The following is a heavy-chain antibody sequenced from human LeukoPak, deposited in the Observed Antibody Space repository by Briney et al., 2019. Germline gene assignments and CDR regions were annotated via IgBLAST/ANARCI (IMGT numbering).Heavy chain of an antibody. CDR1: GFTFSSYA. Sequence: GVSLRLSCAASGFTFSSYAMSWVRQAPGKGLEWVSAISGSGGSTYYADSAKGRFTISRDNSKNTLYLQMNSLRAEDTAVYYCAKVSGYSSGWYEFDYWGQGTLVTVSS. D-gene: IGHD6-19*01. CDR3: AKVSGYSSGWYEFDY. V-gene: IGHV3-23*01. CDR2: ISGSGGST. J-gene: IGHJ4*02.